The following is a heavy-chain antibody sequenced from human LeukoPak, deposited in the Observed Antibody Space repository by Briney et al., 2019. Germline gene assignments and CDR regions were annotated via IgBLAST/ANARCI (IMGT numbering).Heavy chain of an antibody. J-gene: IGHJ4*02. CDR1: GFTFSSYA. D-gene: IGHD6-19*01. CDR3: ARRSKSSSVWYYFDY. V-gene: IGHV3-23*01. CDR2: ITGSGGST. Sequence: PGGSLRLSCAASGFTFSSYAMSWVRQAPGKGLEWVSVITGSGGSTYYADSVKGRFAISRDNSRNTLYLQMNSLRVEDTAIYYCARRSKSSSVWYYFDYWGQGTLVTVSS.